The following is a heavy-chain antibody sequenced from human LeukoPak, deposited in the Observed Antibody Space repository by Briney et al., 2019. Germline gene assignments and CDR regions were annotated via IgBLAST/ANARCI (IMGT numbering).Heavy chain of an antibody. V-gene: IGHV3-21*01. Sequence: PGGSLRLSCAASGFTFSSYSMNWVRQAPGKGLEWVSSISSSSSYIYYADSVKGRFTISRDNAKNSLYLQMNSLRAEDTAVYYCARDSTMGVVPAAKTFDYWGQGTLVTVSS. D-gene: IGHD2-2*01. CDR3: ARDSTMGVVPAAKTFDY. CDR1: GFTFSSYS. CDR2: ISSSSSYI. J-gene: IGHJ4*02.